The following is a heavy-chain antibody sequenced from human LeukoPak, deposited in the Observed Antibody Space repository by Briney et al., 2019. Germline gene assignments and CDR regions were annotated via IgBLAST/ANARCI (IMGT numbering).Heavy chain of an antibody. D-gene: IGHD2-21*02. J-gene: IGHJ6*02. V-gene: IGHV3-7*01. CDR1: GFTFSSYW. CDR3: ARVGVVVTALYYYGMDV. CDR2: IKQDGSEK. Sequence: GGSLRLSCAASGFTFSSYWMSWVRQAPGKGLEWVANIKQDGSEKYYVDSVKGRFTISRDNAKSSLYLQMNSLRAEDTAVYYCARVGVVVTALYYYGMDVWGQGTTVTVSS.